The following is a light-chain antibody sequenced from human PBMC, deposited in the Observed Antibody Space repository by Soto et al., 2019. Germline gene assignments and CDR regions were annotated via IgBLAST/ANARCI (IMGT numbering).Light chain of an antibody. V-gene: IGLV1-40*01. Sequence: QSVLTQPPSVSGAPGQRVTISCTGSSSNIGAGYDVHWYRQLPGTAPKLLMYGNSNRPSGVPDRFSGSKSGTSASLAITGLQAEDEADYYCQSYASSLSGWVFGGGTKVTVL. CDR3: QSYASSLSGWV. CDR1: SSNIGAGYD. J-gene: IGLJ3*02. CDR2: GNS.